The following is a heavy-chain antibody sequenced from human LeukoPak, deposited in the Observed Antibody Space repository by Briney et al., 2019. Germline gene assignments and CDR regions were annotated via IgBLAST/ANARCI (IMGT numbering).Heavy chain of an antibody. CDR1: GFTFSGYA. CDR3: AKPAGCTSTSCFRYPFYFDS. V-gene: IGHV3-23*01. Sequence: PGGSLRLSCGASGFTFSGYAMRWVRQAPGKGLEWVSGISGNGGSTYYADSVKGRYTISRDNSKNTLYLQMNSLSAEDTAVYYCAKPAGCTSTSCFRYPFYFDSWGQGTLVTVSS. J-gene: IGHJ4*02. D-gene: IGHD2-2*01. CDR2: ISGNGGST.